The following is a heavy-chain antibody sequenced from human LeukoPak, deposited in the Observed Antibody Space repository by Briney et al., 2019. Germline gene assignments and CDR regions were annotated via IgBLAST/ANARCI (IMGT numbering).Heavy chain of an antibody. CDR2: IRSKANSYAT. V-gene: IGHV3-73*01. D-gene: IGHD2-2*01. CDR1: GFTFSGSA. J-gene: IGHJ6*02. CDR3: TRQDETKKDIVVVPAAPPVDGMDV. Sequence: GGSLRLSCAASGFTFSGSAMHWVRQASGKGLEWVGRIRSKANSYATAYAASVKGRLTISRDDSKNTAYLQMNSLKTEDTAVYYCTRQDETKKDIVVVPAAPPVDGMDVWGQGTTVTVSS.